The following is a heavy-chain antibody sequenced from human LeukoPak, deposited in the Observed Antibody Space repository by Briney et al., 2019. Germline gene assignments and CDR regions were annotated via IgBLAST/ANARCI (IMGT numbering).Heavy chain of an antibody. CDR1: EFSFGSNY. J-gene: IGHJ4*02. Sequence: GGSLRLSCAASEFSFGSNYMTWVRQAPGKGLEWVSLIYSGGSTYYADSVKGRFTISRDNSKNSLYLQMNSLRTEDTALYYCAKDKTRFSSWLHCFNYWGQGTLVTVSS. D-gene: IGHD6-13*01. V-gene: IGHV3-53*05. CDR3: AKDKTRFSSWLHCFNY. CDR2: IYSGGST.